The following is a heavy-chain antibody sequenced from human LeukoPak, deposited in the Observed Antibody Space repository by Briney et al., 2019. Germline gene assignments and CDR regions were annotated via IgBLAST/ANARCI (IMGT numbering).Heavy chain of an antibody. Sequence: ASVKVSCKASGYTFTSYGISWVRQAPGQGLEWMGWISAYNDNTNYAQKLQGRVTMTTDTSTSTAYMELRSLRSDDTAVYYCARGGTFPTVLRYFDWLQTGGYYYMDVWGKGTTVNVSS. V-gene: IGHV1-18*01. CDR3: ARGGTFPTVLRYFDWLQTGGYYYMDV. CDR1: GYTFTSYG. J-gene: IGHJ6*03. CDR2: ISAYNDNT. D-gene: IGHD3-9*01.